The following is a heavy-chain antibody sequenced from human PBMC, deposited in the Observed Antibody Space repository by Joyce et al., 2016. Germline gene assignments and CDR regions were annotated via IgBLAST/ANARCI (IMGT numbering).Heavy chain of an antibody. Sequence: QLRLQESGPGLVKPSETLSLPCSVSGGSISSNDYYWGWIRQPPGKGLEWIGGICHSGSTYDNPSLKSRVTMTVDTSKNQVSLNLSSLTAADTAVYFCATYYYERSGYYLYWGQGTLVTVSS. D-gene: IGHD3-22*01. J-gene: IGHJ4*02. V-gene: IGHV4-39*01. CDR3: ATYYYERSGYYLY. CDR1: GGSISSNDYY. CDR2: ICHSGST.